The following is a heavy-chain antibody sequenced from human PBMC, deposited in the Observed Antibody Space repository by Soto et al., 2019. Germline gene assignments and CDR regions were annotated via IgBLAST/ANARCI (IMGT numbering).Heavy chain of an antibody. CDR1: GFTFDDYS. CDR2: ISYDGGTT. CDR3: ARPHIRSAWNDVFDI. D-gene: IGHD1-1*01. V-gene: IGHV3-30*03. J-gene: IGHJ3*02. Sequence: QVQLVESGGGVVQPGRSLRLSCAASGFTFDDYSMHWVRQAPGKGLEWVALISYDGGTTHYGDSVKGRFTISRDDSKNTLFLQMNSLRSEDTAVYYCARPHIRSAWNDVFDIWGQGTMVTVSS.